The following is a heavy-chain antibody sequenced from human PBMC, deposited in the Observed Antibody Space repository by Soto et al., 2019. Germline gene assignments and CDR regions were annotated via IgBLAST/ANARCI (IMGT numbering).Heavy chain of an antibody. CDR2: IIPIFGTA. D-gene: IGHD2-2*01. Sequence: ASVTVSCTSSVRTLSIYAIIWVRQANGQGLEWMGGIIPIFGTANYAQKFQGRVTITADESTSTAYMELSSLRSEDTAVYYCATTIVVGPAAILGDYPEGAVNILGQEKMFTVS. V-gene: IGHV1-69*13. J-gene: IGHJ3*02. CDR3: ATTIVVGPAAILGDYPEGAVNI. CDR1: VRTLSIYA.